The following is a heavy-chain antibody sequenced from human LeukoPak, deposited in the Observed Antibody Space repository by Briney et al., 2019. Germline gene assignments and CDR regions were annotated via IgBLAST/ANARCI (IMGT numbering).Heavy chain of an antibody. CDR3: ARDYGDLSDAFDI. CDR1: GYSISSGYY. D-gene: IGHD4-17*01. CDR2: IYHSGST. J-gene: IGHJ3*02. Sequence: SETLSLTCAVSGYSISSGYYWGWIRQPPGKGLEWIGSIYHSGSTYYNPSLKRRVTISVDTSKNQFSLKLSSVTAADTAVYYCARDYGDLSDAFDIWGQGTMVTVSS. V-gene: IGHV4-38-2*02.